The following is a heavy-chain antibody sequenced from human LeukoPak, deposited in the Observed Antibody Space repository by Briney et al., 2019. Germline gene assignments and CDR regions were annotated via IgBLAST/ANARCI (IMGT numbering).Heavy chain of an antibody. CDR2: ISSSSSTI. CDR3: ARSPAGANYYLDV. Sequence: QSGGSLRLSCAASGFTFSSYSMNWVRQAPGKGLEWVSYISSSSSTIYYADSVKGRFTISRDNAKNSLSLQMNSLRAEDTAVYYCARSPAGANYYLDVWGKGTTVTISS. CDR1: GFTFSSYS. D-gene: IGHD1-14*01. V-gene: IGHV3-48*04. J-gene: IGHJ6*03.